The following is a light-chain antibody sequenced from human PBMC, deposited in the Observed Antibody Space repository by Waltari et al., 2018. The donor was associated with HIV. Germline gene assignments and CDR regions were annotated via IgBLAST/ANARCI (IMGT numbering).Light chain of an antibody. V-gene: IGKV4-1*01. CDR3: QQYNSLPYT. CDR2: WAS. CDR1: QSLLYRTTKRES. Sequence: DVVLTQSPDSLAVSVGESATLNCKSSQSLLYRTTKRESLAWYQQKPGKRPRLLIYWASTRASGVPDRFSGGGSGTDFTLTISSLQADDVAVYFCQQYNSLPYTFGQGTKLEIK. J-gene: IGKJ2*01.